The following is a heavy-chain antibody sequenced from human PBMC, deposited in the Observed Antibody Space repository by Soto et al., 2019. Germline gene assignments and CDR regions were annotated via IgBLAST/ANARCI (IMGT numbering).Heavy chain of an antibody. J-gene: IGHJ3*02. CDR2: IIPIFGTA. V-gene: IGHV1-69*01. CDR1: GGTFSSYA. CDR3: VNPTNGAPGAFDI. Sequence: QVQLVQSGAEVKKPGSSVKVSCKASGGTFSSYAISWVRQAPGQGLEWMGGIIPIFGTANYAQKFQGRVTITADESTSTVYMELSSLRSEDTAVYYCVNPTNGAPGAFDIWGQGTMVTVSS.